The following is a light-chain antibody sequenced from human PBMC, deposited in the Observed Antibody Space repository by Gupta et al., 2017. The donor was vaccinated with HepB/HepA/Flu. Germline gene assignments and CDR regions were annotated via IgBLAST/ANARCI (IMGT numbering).Light chain of an antibody. V-gene: IGLV1-47*01. CDR2: RNN. CDR3: AAWYDSLSGPV. Sequence: QSVLTQPPSASGTPGQRVTISCSGSSSNIGSHYVYWYQQLPGTAPKLLIYRNNQRPSGVPDRFSGSKSGTSASLAISGLRSEDEADYHCAAWYDSLSGPVFGGGTKLTVL. CDR1: SSNIGSHY. J-gene: IGLJ2*01.